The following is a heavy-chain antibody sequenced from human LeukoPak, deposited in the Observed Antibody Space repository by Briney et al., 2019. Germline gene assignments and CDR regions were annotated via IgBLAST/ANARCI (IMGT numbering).Heavy chain of an antibody. CDR3: ARASHSSGFRRIDY. J-gene: IGHJ4*02. CDR2: IIPILGIA. Sequence: EASVKVSFKASGGTFSSYAISWVRQAPGQGLEWMGRIIPILGIANYAQKFQGRVTITADKSTSTAYMELSSLRSEDTAVYYCARASHSSGFRRIDYWGQGTLVTVSS. D-gene: IGHD6-19*01. CDR1: GGTFSSYA. V-gene: IGHV1-69*04.